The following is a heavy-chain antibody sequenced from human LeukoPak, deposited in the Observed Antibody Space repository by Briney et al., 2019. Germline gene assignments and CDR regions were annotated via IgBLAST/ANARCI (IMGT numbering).Heavy chain of an antibody. Sequence: GGSLRLSCAASGFPFSTFGMHWVRQAPGKGLEWVAAIAYDGSVKYYPDSLKGRLTIARDNSKNTLYLQMNSLRTEDTAVYSCAKDRTVVGATSFDYWGLGTLVTVSS. CDR2: IAYDGSVK. D-gene: IGHD1-26*01. CDR3: AKDRTVVGATSFDY. CDR1: GFPFSTFG. V-gene: IGHV3-30*18. J-gene: IGHJ4*02.